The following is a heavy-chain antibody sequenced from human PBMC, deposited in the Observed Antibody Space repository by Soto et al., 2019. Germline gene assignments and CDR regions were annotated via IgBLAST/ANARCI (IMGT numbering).Heavy chain of an antibody. D-gene: IGHD2-2*01. Sequence: PGESLKISCKGSGYTFTSYCIGWVLQMPGKGLDWMGIIYPGDSDTRYSPSFQGQVTISADKSISTAYLQWSSLKASDTAMYYCARLYCSSSSCSPYYYYGMDVWGQGTTVTVSS. CDR1: GYTFTSYC. CDR2: IYPGDSDT. CDR3: ARLYCSSSSCSPYYYYGMDV. J-gene: IGHJ6*02. V-gene: IGHV5-51*01.